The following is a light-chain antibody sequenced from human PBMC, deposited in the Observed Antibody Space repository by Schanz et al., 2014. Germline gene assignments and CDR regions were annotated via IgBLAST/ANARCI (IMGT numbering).Light chain of an antibody. CDR2: GAS. Sequence: EIVLTQSPGTLSLSPGERATLSCRASQSVSSIYLAWYQQKPGQSPRLLIYGASSRATGIPDRFSGSGSGTDFTLTISRLEPEDFATYYCQQSYSPPFTFGPGTKVDIK. CDR3: QQSYSPPFT. V-gene: IGKV3-20*01. J-gene: IGKJ3*01. CDR1: QSVSSIY.